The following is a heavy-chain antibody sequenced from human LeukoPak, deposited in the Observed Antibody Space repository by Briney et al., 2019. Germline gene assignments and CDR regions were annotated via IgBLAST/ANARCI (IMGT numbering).Heavy chain of an antibody. CDR3: ARDTRSGSYYNSYYGMDV. CDR1: GGAISTYY. D-gene: IGHD3-10*01. V-gene: IGHV4-59*01. J-gene: IGHJ6*02. CDR2: IYYSGNT. Sequence: PSETLSLTCTVSGGAISTYYWSWIRQPPGKGLEWIGYIYYSGNTNQNPSLKSRVTISLDTPKNQFSLKLGSVTAADAAVYYCARDTRSGSYYNSYYGMDVWGQGTTVTVSS.